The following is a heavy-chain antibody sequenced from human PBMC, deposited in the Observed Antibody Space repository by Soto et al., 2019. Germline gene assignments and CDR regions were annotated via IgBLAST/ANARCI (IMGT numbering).Heavy chain of an antibody. CDR3: ARDSASHCGGDCYPGSFDY. V-gene: IGHV4-31*03. CDR1: GGSISSGGYY. D-gene: IGHD2-21*02. J-gene: IGHJ4*02. Sequence: SETLSLTCTVSGGSISSGGYYWSWIRQHPGKGLEWIGYIYYSGSTYYNPSLKSRVTISVDTSKNQFSLKLSSVTAADTAVYYCARDSASHCGGDCYPGSFDYWGQGTLVTVSS. CDR2: IYYSGST.